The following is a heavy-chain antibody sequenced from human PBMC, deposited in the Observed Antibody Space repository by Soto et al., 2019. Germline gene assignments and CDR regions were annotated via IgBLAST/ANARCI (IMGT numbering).Heavy chain of an antibody. CDR2: IIPIFGTA. V-gene: IGHV1-69*13. J-gene: IGHJ6*02. Sequence: GASVKVSCKASGGTFSSYAISWVRQAPGQGLEWMGGIIPIFGTANYAQKFQGRVTITADESTSTAYMELSSLRSEDTAVYYCASRAPAGASRPYYCGMDVWGQGTTVTVSS. D-gene: IGHD3-10*01. CDR1: GGTFSSYA. CDR3: ASRAPAGASRPYYCGMDV.